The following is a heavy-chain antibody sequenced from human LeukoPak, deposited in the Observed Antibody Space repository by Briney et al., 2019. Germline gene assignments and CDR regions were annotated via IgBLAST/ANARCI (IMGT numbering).Heavy chain of an antibody. V-gene: IGHV4-61*09. D-gene: IGHD3-10*01. Sequence: SETLSLTCTVSGGSISSGSYDWYWIRQPAGKGLEWIGHIYTSGSTDYNPSLTSRVTISVATSKNQFSLKLTSVTAADTAIYYCTKGRGIWGQGTLVTVSS. CDR3: TKGRGI. CDR2: IYTSGST. J-gene: IGHJ4*02. CDR1: GGSISSGSYD.